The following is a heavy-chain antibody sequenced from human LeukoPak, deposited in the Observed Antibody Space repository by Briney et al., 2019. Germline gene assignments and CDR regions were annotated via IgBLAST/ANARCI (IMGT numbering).Heavy chain of an antibody. Sequence: GGSLRLSCAASGFTFSTYGIHWVRQAPGKGLEWVAFIRYDGSSQNYADSVKGRFTISRDNSKNTLYLQMNSLRAEDTAVYYCAKDRSGNYYFDYWGQRTLVTVSS. V-gene: IGHV3-30*02. CDR2: IRYDGSSQ. D-gene: IGHD1-26*01. CDR3: AKDRSGNYYFDY. CDR1: GFTFSTYG. J-gene: IGHJ4*02.